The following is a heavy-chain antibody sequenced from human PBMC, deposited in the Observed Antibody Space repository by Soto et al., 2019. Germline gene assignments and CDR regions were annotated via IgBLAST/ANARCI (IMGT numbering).Heavy chain of an antibody. CDR3: ARDQLEGNSFDP. CDR1: GGSISSGGYS. V-gene: IGHV4-30-2*01. D-gene: IGHD1-1*01. CDR2: IYHSGST. Sequence: QLQLQQSGSGLVRPSQTLSLTCAVSGGSISSGGYSWNWIRQPPGKGLEWIGYIYHSGSTLYNPSLSSRVTIAVDKSKNQCSLTLSSVTAADTAVYSCARDQLEGNSFDPWGQGTLFTVSS. J-gene: IGHJ5*02.